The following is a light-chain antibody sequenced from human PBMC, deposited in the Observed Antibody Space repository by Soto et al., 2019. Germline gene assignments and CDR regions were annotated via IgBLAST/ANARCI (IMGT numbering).Light chain of an antibody. CDR1: SSKIGKNF. J-gene: IGLJ3*02. V-gene: IGLV1-51*01. CDR2: DSN. Sequence: QSVLTQPPSVSAAPGQKVTISCSGSSSKIGKNFVSWYQQVPGTAPRLLIYDSNKRPSGIPDRFSGSNSDTSATLGITGLQTGDEADYYCGTWDNTLSAGVFGGGTKVTVL. CDR3: GTWDNTLSAGV.